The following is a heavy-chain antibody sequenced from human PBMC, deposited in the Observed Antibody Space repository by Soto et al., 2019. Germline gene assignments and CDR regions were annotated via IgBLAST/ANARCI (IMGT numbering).Heavy chain of an antibody. V-gene: IGHV3-30-3*01. CDR2: ISYDGNNK. J-gene: IGHJ4*02. D-gene: IGHD5-12*01. CDR1: GFTFSDYA. Sequence: QVQLVESGGGVVQPGRSLRLSCAASGFTFSDYAMHWVRQAPGKGLEWVTLISYDGNNKYYADSVKGRFTISRDKSKSTLYLHINSLRAEDTAVYYCARDTLSVAMGLIHYWGQGTLVTVSS. CDR3: ARDTLSVAMGLIHY.